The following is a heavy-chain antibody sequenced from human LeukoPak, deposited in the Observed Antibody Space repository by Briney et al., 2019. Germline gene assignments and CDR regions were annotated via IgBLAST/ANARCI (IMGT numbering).Heavy chain of an antibody. V-gene: IGHV3-21*01. CDR3: AREAMTTVSPSAY. J-gene: IGHJ4*02. D-gene: IGHD4-17*01. CDR2: ISSSSSYI. CDR1: GFTFSSYS. Sequence: GGSLRLSCAASGFTFSSYSMNWVRQAPGKGLEWVSSISSSSSYIYYADSVKGRFTISRDNAKNSLYLQMNSLRAEDTAVYYCAREAMTTVSPSAYWSQGTLVTVSS.